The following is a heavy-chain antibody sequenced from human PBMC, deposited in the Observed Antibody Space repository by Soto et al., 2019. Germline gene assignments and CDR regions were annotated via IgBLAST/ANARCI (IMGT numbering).Heavy chain of an antibody. CDR2: IDPSDSYT. V-gene: IGHV5-10-1*01. Sequence: PXESLKISCKGSGCSFASYWISWVRQMPGKGLEWMGRIDPSDSYTNYSPSFQGHVTISADKSISTAYLQWSSLKASDTAMYYCAREGIAAAGTVRYYYGMDVWGQGTTVTVSS. CDR1: GCSFASYW. D-gene: IGHD6-13*01. J-gene: IGHJ6*02. CDR3: AREGIAAAGTVRYYYGMDV.